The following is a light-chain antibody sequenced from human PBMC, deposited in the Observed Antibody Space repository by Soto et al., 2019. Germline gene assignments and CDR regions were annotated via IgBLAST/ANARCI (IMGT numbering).Light chain of an antibody. CDR3: QQYQNWPPWT. V-gene: IGKV3-15*01. Sequence: EIVMTQSPATLSLSPGERATLSCRASQSVNSNLAWYQQKPGQSPRLLIHGASTRSTGIPAKFSGSGYGTEFTLTISSLQSEDFAVYYCQQYQNWPPWTFGQGTKVEI. CDR1: QSVNSN. CDR2: GAS. J-gene: IGKJ1*01.